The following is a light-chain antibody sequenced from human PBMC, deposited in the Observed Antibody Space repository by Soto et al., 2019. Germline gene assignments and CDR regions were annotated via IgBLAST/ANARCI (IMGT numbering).Light chain of an antibody. CDR2: EVS. Sequence: QSVLTQPASVSGSPGQSITISCTGTSSDLGTYSYVSWYQHHPGKAPKLIIYEVSNRPSGVSNRFSGSKSDNTASLTISGLQAEDEADYYCSSYTTTSSWVFGGGTQLTVL. CDR1: SSDLGTYSY. J-gene: IGLJ3*02. CDR3: SSYTTTSSWV. V-gene: IGLV2-14*01.